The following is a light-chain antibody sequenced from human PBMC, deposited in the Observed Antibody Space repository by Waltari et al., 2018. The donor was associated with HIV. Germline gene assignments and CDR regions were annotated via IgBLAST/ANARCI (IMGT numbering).Light chain of an antibody. CDR2: EVS. J-gene: IGLJ2*01. V-gene: IGLV2-8*01. CDR3: SSYAGSINVL. Sequence: QSALTPPPSASGSPGQSVTISCTRTSRDVRGYNYVSWYQQHPGKAPKLLIAEVSKRPSGVPDRFSGSKSGNTASLTVSGLQAEDEADYYCSSYAGSINVLFGGGTKLAVL. CDR1: SRDVRGYNY.